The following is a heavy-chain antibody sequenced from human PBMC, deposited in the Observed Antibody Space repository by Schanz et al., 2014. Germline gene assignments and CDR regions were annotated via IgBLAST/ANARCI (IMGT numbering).Heavy chain of an antibody. V-gene: IGHV3-30*03. J-gene: IGHJ3*01. CDR3: ARELPGVVAFDF. Sequence: VQLLESGGGLVQPGGSLRLSCAASGFTFSTHAMHWVRQAPGKGLEWVALVSSDGNNDYYTDSVKGRFTVSRDNAKNTLYLQMNTLRAEDTAVYYCARELPGVVAFDFWGQGTMVTVSS. D-gene: IGHD7-27*01. CDR2: VSSDGNND. CDR1: GFTFSTHA.